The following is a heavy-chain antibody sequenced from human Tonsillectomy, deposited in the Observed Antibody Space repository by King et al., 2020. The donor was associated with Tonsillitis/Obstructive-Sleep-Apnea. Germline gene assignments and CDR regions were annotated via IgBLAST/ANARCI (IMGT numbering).Heavy chain of an antibody. CDR3: ARERDGKQQTAGLDV. CDR2: INPSGGST. J-gene: IGHJ6*02. V-gene: IGHV1-46*01. D-gene: IGHD5-18*01. Sequence: VQLVESGAEVKKPGASVKVSCAASGYSFTSYYMHWVRQAPGQGLEWMGIINPSGGSTSYAQEFQGRVILTRDTSTSTVYMELSSLRSEDTAVYYCARERDGKQQTAGLDVWGQGTTVTVSS. CDR1: GYSFTSYY.